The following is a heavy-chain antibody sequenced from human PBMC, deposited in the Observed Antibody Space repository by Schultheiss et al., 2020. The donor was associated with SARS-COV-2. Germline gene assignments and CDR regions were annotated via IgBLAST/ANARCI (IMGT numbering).Heavy chain of an antibody. CDR3: AKTAGPEHSYGMDV. D-gene: IGHD3-10*01. CDR1: GFTFSSYA. J-gene: IGHJ6*02. Sequence: GESLKISCAASGFTFSSYAMSWVRQAPGKGLEWVSAISGSGGSTYYADSVKGRFTISRDNSMNTLYLQMNSLRAEDTAVYYCAKTAGPEHSYGMDVWGQGTTVTVSS. CDR2: ISGSGGST. V-gene: IGHV3-23*01.